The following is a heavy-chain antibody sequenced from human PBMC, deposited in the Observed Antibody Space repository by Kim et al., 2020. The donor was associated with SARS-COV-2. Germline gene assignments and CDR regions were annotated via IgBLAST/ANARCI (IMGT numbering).Heavy chain of an antibody. CDR1: GFTFDDYT. V-gene: IGHV3-43*01. Sequence: GGSLRLSCAASGFTFDDYTMHWVRQAPGKGLEWVSLISWDGGSTYYADSVKGRFTISRDNSKNSLYLQMNSLRTEDTALYYCAKDIGEQQLAYYYYYGMDVWGQGTTVTVSS. J-gene: IGHJ6*02. CDR3: AKDIGEQQLAYYYYYGMDV. CDR2: ISWDGGST. D-gene: IGHD6-13*01.